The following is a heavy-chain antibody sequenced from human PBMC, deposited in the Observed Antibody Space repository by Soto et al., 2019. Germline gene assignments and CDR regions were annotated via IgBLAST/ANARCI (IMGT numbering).Heavy chain of an antibody. CDR2: IAYDGGNK. Sequence: GGSLRLSCETSGFTFNIHGMHWVRQAPGKGLEWLAVIAYDGGNKYYADSVKGRFTISRDNSKNTLYLQMNSLRAEDTAVYYCAIITATADDYWGQGTLVTVSS. V-gene: IGHV3-30*03. CDR1: GFTFNIHG. CDR3: AIITATADDY. J-gene: IGHJ4*02. D-gene: IGHD1-20*01.